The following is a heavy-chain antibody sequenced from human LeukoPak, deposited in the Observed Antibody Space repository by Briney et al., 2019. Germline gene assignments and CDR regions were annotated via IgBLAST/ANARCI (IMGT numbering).Heavy chain of an antibody. CDR1: GFTFSSYA. CDR2: ISGSGGST. D-gene: IGHD6-13*01. CDR3: AKDLRRSSWPP. V-gene: IGHV3-23*01. J-gene: IGHJ5*02. Sequence: GGSLRLSCAASGFTFSSYAMSWVRQAPGKGLEWVSAISGSGGSTYYADSVKGRFTISRDNSKNTLYLQMNSLRAEDTAVYHCAKDLRRSSWPPWGQGTLVTVSS.